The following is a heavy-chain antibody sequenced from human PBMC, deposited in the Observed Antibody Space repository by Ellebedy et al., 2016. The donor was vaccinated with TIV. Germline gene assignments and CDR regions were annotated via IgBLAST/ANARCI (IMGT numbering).Heavy chain of an antibody. J-gene: IGHJ4*02. CDR2: MKGDGSSV. D-gene: IGHD5-24*01. CDR1: GFTFSSYW. Sequence: GGSLRLSCAASGFTFSSYWMYWVRQAPGKGLEWVSRMKGDGSSVTYADSVKGRFTISSDNANNTLYLQMNSLSAEDTAVYYCTRDRDGTFHGYWGQGTLVTVSS. V-gene: IGHV3-74*01. CDR3: TRDRDGTFHGY.